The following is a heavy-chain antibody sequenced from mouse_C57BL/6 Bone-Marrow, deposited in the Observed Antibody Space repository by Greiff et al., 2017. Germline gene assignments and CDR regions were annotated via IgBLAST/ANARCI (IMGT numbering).Heavy chain of an antibody. D-gene: IGHD2-4*01. Sequence: VKLMESGPELARPWASVKISCQAFYTFSRRVHFAIRDTNYWMQWVKQRPGQGLEWIGAIYPGNGDTSYNQKFKGKATLTADKSSSTAYMQLSSLTSEDSAVYYCACAGTGYDYDWFAYWGQGTLVTVSA. CDR1: YTFSRRVH. CDR3: SEDSAVYYCACAGTGYDYDWFAY. CDR2: GQGLEWIG. J-gene: IGHJ3*01. V-gene: IGHV1-87*01.